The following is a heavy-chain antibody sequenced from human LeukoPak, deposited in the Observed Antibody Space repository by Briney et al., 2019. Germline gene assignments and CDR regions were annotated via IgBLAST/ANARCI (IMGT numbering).Heavy chain of an antibody. D-gene: IGHD1-14*01. Sequence: SVKVSCKASGGTFSSYAISWVRQAPGQGLEWMGGIIPIFGTANYAQKFQGRVTITTDESTSTAYMELSSLRSEDTAVYYCARGAKSVVNRNYYYYMDVWGKGTTVTVSS. V-gene: IGHV1-69*05. CDR3: ARGAKSVVNRNYYYYMDV. J-gene: IGHJ6*03. CDR1: GGTFSSYA. CDR2: IIPIFGTA.